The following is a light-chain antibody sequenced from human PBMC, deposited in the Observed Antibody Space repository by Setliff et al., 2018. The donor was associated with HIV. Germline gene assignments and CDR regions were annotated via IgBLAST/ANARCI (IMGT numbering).Light chain of an antibody. Sequence: QSVLTQPPSASETPGQRVTISCSGRSPNIGTNYVFWYQHLPGTAPKLLIYRDNQRPSGVPDRFSGSKSDTSASLAISGLRSEDEAHYYCAVWDDSLSGWVLGGGTK. J-gene: IGLJ3*02. CDR3: AVWDDSLSGWV. CDR1: SPNIGTNY. V-gene: IGLV1-47*01. CDR2: RDN.